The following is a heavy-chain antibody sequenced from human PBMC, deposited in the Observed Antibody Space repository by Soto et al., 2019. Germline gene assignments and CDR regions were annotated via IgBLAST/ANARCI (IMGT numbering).Heavy chain of an antibody. CDR3: ARDRSGGYHFDY. V-gene: IGHV4-59*01. CDR1: GGSISSYY. Sequence: SETLSLTCTVSGGSISSYYWSWIRQPPGKGLEWIGYIYYSGSTNYNPSLKSRVTISVDTSKNQFSLKLSSVTAADTAVYYCARDRSGGYHFDYWGQGTLVTVSS. CDR2: IYYSGST. J-gene: IGHJ4*02. D-gene: IGHD1-26*01.